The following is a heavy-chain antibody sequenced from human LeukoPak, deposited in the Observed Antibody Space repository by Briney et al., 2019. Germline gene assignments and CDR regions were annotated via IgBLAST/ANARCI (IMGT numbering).Heavy chain of an antibody. D-gene: IGHD3-22*01. V-gene: IGHV4-31*03. Sequence: SETLSLTCTVSGGSISSGGYYWSWIRQHPGKGLEWIGYIYDSGSTYYNPSLKSRVTISVDTSKNQFSLKLSSVTAADTAVYYCARESYYYDSSGHRGLFDPWGQGTLVTVSS. CDR3: ARESYYYDSSGHRGLFDP. J-gene: IGHJ5*02. CDR2: IYDSGST. CDR1: GGSISSGGYY.